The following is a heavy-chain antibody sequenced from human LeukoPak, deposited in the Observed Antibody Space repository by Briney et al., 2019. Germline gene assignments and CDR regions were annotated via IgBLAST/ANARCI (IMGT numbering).Heavy chain of an antibody. J-gene: IGHJ4*02. V-gene: IGHV4-59*01. Sequence: PSETLSLTCTVSGGSISSYYWSWIRQPPGKGLEWIGYVLYSGSTNYNPSLKSRVTMSVDTSENQFSLKLRFVTAADTAVYYCARGGLAPLYYFDYWGQGTLVTVSS. CDR1: GGSISSYY. CDR2: VLYSGST. D-gene: IGHD3-10*01. CDR3: ARGGLAPLYYFDY.